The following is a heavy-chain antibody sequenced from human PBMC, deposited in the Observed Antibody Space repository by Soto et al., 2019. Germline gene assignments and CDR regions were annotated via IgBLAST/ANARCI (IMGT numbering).Heavy chain of an antibody. CDR1: GYTFTSYG. J-gene: IGHJ4*02. V-gene: IGHV1-18*01. CDR2: ISAYNGNT. CDR3: ARDLVDIVATIRFDY. Sequence: GASVKVSCKASGYTFTSYGISWVRQAPGQGLEWMGWISAYNGNTNYAQKLQGRVTMTTDTSTSTAYMELRSLRSDDTAVYYCARDLVDIVATIRFDYWGQGTLVTVSS. D-gene: IGHD5-12*01.